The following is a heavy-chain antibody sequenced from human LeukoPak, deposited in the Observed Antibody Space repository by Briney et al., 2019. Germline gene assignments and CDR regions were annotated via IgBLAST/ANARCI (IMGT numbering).Heavy chain of an antibody. CDR2: INHSGST. CDR3: ARDNRKLRYFDWLLPESGYYYYYMDV. D-gene: IGHD3-9*01. Sequence: PSETLSLTCAVYGGSFSGYCWSWIRQPPGKGLEWIGEINHSGSTNYNPSLKSRVTISVDTSKNQFSLKLSSVTAADTAVYYCARDNRKLRYFDWLLPESGYYYYYMDVWGKGTTVTISS. CDR1: GGSFSGYC. V-gene: IGHV4-34*01. J-gene: IGHJ6*03.